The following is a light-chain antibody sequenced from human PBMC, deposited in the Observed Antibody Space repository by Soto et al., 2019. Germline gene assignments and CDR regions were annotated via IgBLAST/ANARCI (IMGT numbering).Light chain of an antibody. Sequence: QSALTQPASVSGSPGQTITISCTGTSSDVGGYNYLSWYQQHPGKAPKVMIYEVSNRPPGVSNRFSGSKSGNTASLTISGLQAEDEADYFCSSYTTSGTPVFGGGTKLTVL. CDR2: EVS. J-gene: IGLJ3*02. CDR3: SSYTTSGTPV. CDR1: SSDVGGYNY. V-gene: IGLV2-14*01.